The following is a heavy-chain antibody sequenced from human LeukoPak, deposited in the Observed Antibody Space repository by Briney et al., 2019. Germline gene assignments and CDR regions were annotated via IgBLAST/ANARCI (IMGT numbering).Heavy chain of an antibody. V-gene: IGHV4-34*01. CDR2: INHSGST. D-gene: IGHD5-18*01. CDR3: ASTRGNSYAYYYGMDV. CDR1: GGSFSGYY. J-gene: IGHJ6*02. Sequence: PSETLSLTCAVYGGSFSGYYWSWIRQPPGKGLEWIGEINHSGSTNYNPSLKSRVTISVDTSKNQFSLKLSSVTAADTAVYYYASTRGNSYAYYYGMDVWGQGTTVTVSS.